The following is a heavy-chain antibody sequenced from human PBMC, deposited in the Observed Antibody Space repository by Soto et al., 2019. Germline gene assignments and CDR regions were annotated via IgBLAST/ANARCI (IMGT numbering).Heavy chain of an antibody. V-gene: IGHV1-3*01. CDR1: GYTFTSYA. J-gene: IGHJ3*02. CDR3: ARVSFGQWLVFGAFDI. D-gene: IGHD6-19*01. CDR2: INACNGNT. Sequence: GASVKVSCKASGYTFTSYAMHWVRQAPGQRLDWMVWINACNGNTKYSQKFQGRVIITSDTFAITAYMESSSLRSEDTSVYYCARVSFGQWLVFGAFDIWGQGTMVTVSS.